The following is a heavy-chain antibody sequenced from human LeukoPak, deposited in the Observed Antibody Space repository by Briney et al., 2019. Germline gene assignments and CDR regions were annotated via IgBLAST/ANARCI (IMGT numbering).Heavy chain of an antibody. CDR1: GGSISSDNYY. D-gene: IGHD6-19*01. J-gene: IGHJ4*02. CDR2: IYTSGNT. CDR3: ARGSSGWHYFDY. V-gene: IGHV4-61*02. Sequence: SETLSLTCNVSGGSISSDNYYWSWIRQPAGKGLEWIGRIYTSGNTNYNPSLKSRVTISVDTSKNQFSLNLSSVTAADTAVYYCARGSSGWHYFDYWGQGTLVTVSS.